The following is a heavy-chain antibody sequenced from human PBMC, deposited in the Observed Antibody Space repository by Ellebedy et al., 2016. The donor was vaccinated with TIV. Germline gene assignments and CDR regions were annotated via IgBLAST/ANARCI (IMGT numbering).Heavy chain of an antibody. J-gene: IGHJ4*02. D-gene: IGHD3-16*01. CDR2: IKEDGSET. CDR3: ARPDLRLTWYYFEY. Sequence: GESLKISCAASGFTFNRYWMTWFRQAPGKGLEWVANIKEDGSETYYEDSVRGRLTISRDNARNSLYLQMNSLRAEDTAVYYCARPDLRLTWYYFEYWGQGTLVTVSS. V-gene: IGHV3-7*01. CDR1: GFTFNRYW.